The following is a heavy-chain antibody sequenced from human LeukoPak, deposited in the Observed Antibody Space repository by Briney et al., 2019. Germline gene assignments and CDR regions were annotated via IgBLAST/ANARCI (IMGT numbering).Heavy chain of an antibody. CDR2: IYYSGST. Sequence: SETLSLTCTVSGGSISSYYWSWIRQPPGKGLEWIGSIYYSGSTYYNPSLKSRVTISVDTSKNQFSLKLSSVTAADTAVYYCARQDDSSGYYYEGEGYYFDYWGQGTLVTVSS. D-gene: IGHD3-22*01. V-gene: IGHV4-59*05. J-gene: IGHJ4*02. CDR1: GGSISSYY. CDR3: ARQDDSSGYYYEGEGYYFDY.